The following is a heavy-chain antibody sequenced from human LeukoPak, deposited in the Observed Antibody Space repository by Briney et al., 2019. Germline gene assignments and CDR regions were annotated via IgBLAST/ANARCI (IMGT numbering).Heavy chain of an antibody. J-gene: IGHJ4*02. V-gene: IGHV1-18*01. CDR1: GYTFTSYG. D-gene: IGHD3-10*01. Sequence: ASVKVSCKASGYTFTSYGISWVRQAPGQGLEWMGWISAYNGNTNYAQKLQGRVTMTTDTSTSTAYMELRSLRSDDTAVYYCARDRGAYYYDSGSFFDYWGQGTLVTVSS. CDR2: ISAYNGNT. CDR3: ARDRGAYYYDSGSFFDY.